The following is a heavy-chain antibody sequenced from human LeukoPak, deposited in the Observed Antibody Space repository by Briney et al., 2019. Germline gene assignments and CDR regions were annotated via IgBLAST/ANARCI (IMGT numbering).Heavy chain of an antibody. CDR1: GFTFSSYD. V-gene: IGHV3-13*01. CDR2: IGTAGVT. CDR3: ARESSGYTSRYMDV. J-gene: IGHJ6*03. Sequence: GGSLRLSCAASGFTFSSYDMHWVRQATGKGLEWVSAIGTAGVTYYPGSVKGRFTISRENAKNSLYLQMNSLRAGDTAVYYCARESSGYTSRYMDVWGKGTTVTVSS. D-gene: IGHD3-22*01.